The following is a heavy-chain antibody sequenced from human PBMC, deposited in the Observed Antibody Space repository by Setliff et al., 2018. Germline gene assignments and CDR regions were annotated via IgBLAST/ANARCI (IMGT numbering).Heavy chain of an antibody. CDR2: INTKTATP. Sequence: ASVKVSCKVSGYTISSYPLNWVRQAPGQGLEWMGWINTKTATPSYAQGFTGRFVFSLDTSASTAHLQIESLTSEDTAVYYCARDLPTEYETIRDTFDVWGQGTKVTVSS. J-gene: IGHJ3*01. D-gene: IGHD2-21*01. CDR1: GYTISSYP. V-gene: IGHV7-4-1*01. CDR3: ARDLPTEYETIRDTFDV.